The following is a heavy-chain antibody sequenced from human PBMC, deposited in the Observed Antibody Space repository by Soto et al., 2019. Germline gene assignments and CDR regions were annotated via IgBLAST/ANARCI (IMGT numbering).Heavy chain of an antibody. J-gene: IGHJ4*02. V-gene: IGHV3-23*01. Sequence: GGSLRLSCAASGFTFSSYAMSWVRQAPGKGLEWVSAISGSGGSTYYADSVKGRFTISRDNSKNTLYLQMNSLRAEDTAVYYCAKEIFAYSGSYYSADDYWGQGTLVTVSS. D-gene: IGHD1-26*01. CDR2: ISGSGGST. CDR1: GFTFSSYA. CDR3: AKEIFAYSGSYYSADDY.